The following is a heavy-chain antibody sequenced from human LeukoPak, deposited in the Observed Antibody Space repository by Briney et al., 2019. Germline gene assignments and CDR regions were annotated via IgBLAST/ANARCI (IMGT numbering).Heavy chain of an antibody. Sequence: PGRSLRLSSAASGFTFTSYGMSWVRQAPGKGLEWVAIIWYDGSNKYYADSVKGRFTISRDNSKNTLYLQMNSLRAEDTAVYYCARRIPYLDTLGYYFDYWGRGTLVTVSS. CDR3: ARRIPYLDTLGYYFDY. CDR1: GFTFTSYG. CDR2: IWYDGSNK. J-gene: IGHJ4*02. D-gene: IGHD3-9*01. V-gene: IGHV3-33*01.